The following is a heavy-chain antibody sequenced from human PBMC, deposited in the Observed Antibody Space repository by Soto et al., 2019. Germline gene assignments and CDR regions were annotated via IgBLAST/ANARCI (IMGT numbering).Heavy chain of an antibody. V-gene: IGHV4-30-2*01. J-gene: IGHJ4*02. D-gene: IGHD5-18*01. Sequence: SSETLSLTCAVSGGSISSGGYSWSWIRQPPGKGLEWIGYIYHSGSTYYNPSLKSRVTISVDRSKNQFSLKLSSVTAADTAVYYCARGGELWLVRFDYWGQGTLVTVSS. CDR3: ARGGELWLVRFDY. CDR2: IYHSGST. CDR1: GGSISSGGYS.